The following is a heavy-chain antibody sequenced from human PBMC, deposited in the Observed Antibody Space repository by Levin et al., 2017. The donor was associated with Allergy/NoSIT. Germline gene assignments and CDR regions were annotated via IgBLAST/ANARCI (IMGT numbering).Heavy chain of an antibody. CDR3: ARCSSGYYEYYFDY. CDR1: GGSISSYY. CDR2: IYTSGST. J-gene: IGHJ4*02. D-gene: IGHD3-22*01. Sequence: SQTLSLTCTVSGGSISSYYWSWIRQPAGKGLEWIGRIYTSGSTNYNPSLKSRVTMSVDTSKNQFSLKLSSVTAADTAVYYCARCSSGYYEYYFDYWGQGTLVTVSS. V-gene: IGHV4-4*07.